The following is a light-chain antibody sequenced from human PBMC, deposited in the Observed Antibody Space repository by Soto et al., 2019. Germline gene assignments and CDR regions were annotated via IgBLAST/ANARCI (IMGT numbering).Light chain of an antibody. CDR2: EVS. J-gene: IGLJ1*01. Sequence: QSVLTQPPSASGSPGQSVTISCTGTSSDVGYYNYVSWYQQYPGKAPKLLIYEVSKRPSGVPDRFSGSKSGNTASLTVSGLQAADEAYYYCTSYAGTDVHYVFGTGTKVTVL. CDR1: SSDVGYYNY. CDR3: TSYAGTDVHYV. V-gene: IGLV2-8*01.